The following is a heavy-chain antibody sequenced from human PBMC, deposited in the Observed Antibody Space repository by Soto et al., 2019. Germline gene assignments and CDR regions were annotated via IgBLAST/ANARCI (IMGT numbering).Heavy chain of an antibody. CDR3: ARWNGYGDL. D-gene: IGHD1-1*01. CDR1: GFSFSDYS. Sequence: GGSLRLSCAASGFSFSDYSMAWVRRTPEKGLEWVSGMSIGGEKTFYIDSVKGRFIVSRDSSRDTVYFQMNRLRVEDTAVYYCARWNGYGDLWGQGTLVTVSS. CDR2: MSIGGEKT. V-gene: IGHV3-23*01. J-gene: IGHJ4*02.